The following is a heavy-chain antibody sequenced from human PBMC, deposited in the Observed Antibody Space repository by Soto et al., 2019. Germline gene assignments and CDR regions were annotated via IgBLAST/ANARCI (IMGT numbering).Heavy chain of an antibody. CDR1: GYTFTNYA. CDR3: ATGYCSSTSCYWANFDY. Sequence: ASVKVSCKASGYTFTNYAIHWVRQAPGQRLEWMGWINAGNDNTKYSQKFQGRVTITRDTSANTAYMELSSLRSEDTAVYYCATGYCSSTSCYWANFDYWGQGTLVTVS. CDR2: INAGNDNT. D-gene: IGHD2-2*01. V-gene: IGHV1-3*01. J-gene: IGHJ4*02.